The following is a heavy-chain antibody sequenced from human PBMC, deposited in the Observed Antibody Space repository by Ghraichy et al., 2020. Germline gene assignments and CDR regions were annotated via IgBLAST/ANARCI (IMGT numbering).Heavy chain of an antibody. V-gene: IGHV1-18*01. D-gene: IGHD3-10*01. CDR2: ISGYNGNT. CDR3: ARDLPLQYSGGDY. CDR1: GYIFSNYG. J-gene: IGHJ4*02. Sequence: ASVKVSCKASGYIFSNYGISWVRQAPGQGLEWMGWISGYNGNTNYAQKLQGRVTMTTDTSTSTAYMELRSLRSDDTAVYYCARDLPLQYSGGDYWGQGTLVTVSS.